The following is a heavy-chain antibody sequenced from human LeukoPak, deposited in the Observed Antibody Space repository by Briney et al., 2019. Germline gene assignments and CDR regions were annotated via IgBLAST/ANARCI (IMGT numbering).Heavy chain of an antibody. CDR3: ASSPFAHDYSNYVFDY. J-gene: IGHJ4*02. Sequence: SETLSLTCTVSGGSISSSSYYWGWIRQPPGKGLEWIGSIYYSGSTYYNPSLKSRVTISVDTSKNPFTLKLSSVTAADTAVYYCASSPFAHDYSNYVFDYWGQGTLVTVSS. CDR2: IYYSGST. V-gene: IGHV4-39*06. D-gene: IGHD4-11*01. CDR1: GGSISSSSYY.